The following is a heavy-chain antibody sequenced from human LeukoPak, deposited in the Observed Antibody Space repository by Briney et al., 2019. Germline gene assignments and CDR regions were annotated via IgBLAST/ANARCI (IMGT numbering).Heavy chain of an antibody. CDR1: GFTFSSYW. D-gene: IGHD3-3*01. Sequence: EGSLRLSCSASGFTFSSYWMHWVRQVPGKGLVWVSRVNRDGSRTSQADSVKGRFTISRDNAKNTLYLQMNSLRAEDTAVYYCARDQIFVGGIDCWGQGTLVTVSS. CDR3: ARDQIFVGGIDC. V-gene: IGHV3-74*01. CDR2: VNRDGSRT. J-gene: IGHJ4*02.